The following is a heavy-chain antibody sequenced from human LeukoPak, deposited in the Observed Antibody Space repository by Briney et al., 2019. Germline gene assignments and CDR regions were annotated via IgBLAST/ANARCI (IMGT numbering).Heavy chain of an antibody. CDR2: ISAYNGNT. Sequence: ASVKVSCKASGYTFTSYCISWVRQAPGQGLEWMGWISAYNGNTNYAQKLQGRVTMTIDTSTSTAYMELRSLRSDDTAVDYCARAALKRYYNDSSGYYLDYWGQGTLVTVSS. J-gene: IGHJ4*02. CDR1: GYTFTSYC. D-gene: IGHD3-22*01. CDR3: ARAALKRYYNDSSGYYLDY. V-gene: IGHV1-18*01.